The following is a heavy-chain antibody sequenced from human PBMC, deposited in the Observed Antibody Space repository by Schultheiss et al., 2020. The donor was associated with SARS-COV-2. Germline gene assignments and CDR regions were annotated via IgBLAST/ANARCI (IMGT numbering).Heavy chain of an antibody. Sequence: SETLSLTCAVFGGSFTGYYWSWIRQPPGKGLEWIGYIYYSGSTYYNPSLKSRVTISVDTSKNQFSLKLSSVTAADTAVYYCARHPYQHLAFDYWGQGTLVTVSS. CDR2: IYYSGST. D-gene: IGHD6-13*01. CDR3: ARHPYQHLAFDY. CDR1: GGSFTGYY. V-gene: IGHV4-59*08. J-gene: IGHJ4*02.